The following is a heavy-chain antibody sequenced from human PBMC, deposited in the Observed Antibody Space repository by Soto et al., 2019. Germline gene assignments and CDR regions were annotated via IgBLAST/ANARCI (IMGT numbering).Heavy chain of an antibody. J-gene: IGHJ4*02. CDR3: ARGITLPTPLDY. Sequence: QVQLVQSGAEEKKPGASVKVSCKASGYTFTSYARHWVRQAPGQRLEGMGWINAGNGNTKYSQKFQGRVTITRDTSASTAYMELSSLRSEDTAVYYCARGITLPTPLDYWGPGNLVTVSS. D-gene: IGHD1-20*01. V-gene: IGHV1-3*05. CDR2: INAGNGNT. CDR1: GYTFTSYA.